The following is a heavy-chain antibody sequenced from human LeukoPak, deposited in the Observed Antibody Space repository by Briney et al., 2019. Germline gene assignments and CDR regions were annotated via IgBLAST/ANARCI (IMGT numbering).Heavy chain of an antibody. V-gene: IGHV3-23*01. CDR2: ISGSGGST. CDR3: AKDYYDSSGYSQALDY. D-gene: IGHD3-22*01. J-gene: IGHJ4*02. Sequence: PGGSLRLSCAASGFTFSSYAMSWVRQAPGKGLEWVSAISGSGGSTYYAGSVKGRFTISRDNSKNTLYLQMSSLRAEDTAVYYCAKDYYDSSGYSQALDYWGQGTLVTVSS. CDR1: GFTFSSYA.